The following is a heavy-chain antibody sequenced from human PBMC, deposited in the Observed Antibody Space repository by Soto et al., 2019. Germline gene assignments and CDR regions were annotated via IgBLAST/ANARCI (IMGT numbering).Heavy chain of an antibody. Sequence: QVQLVESGGGVVQPGRSLRLSCAASGFTFSSYGMHWVRQAPGKGLEWVAVISYDGSNKYYADSVKGRFTISRDNSKNTLYLQMNSLRAEVTAVYYCAKGGGSPDYWGQGTLVTVSS. J-gene: IGHJ4*02. V-gene: IGHV3-30*18. CDR1: GFTFSSYG. CDR2: ISYDGSNK. D-gene: IGHD2-15*01. CDR3: AKGGGSPDY.